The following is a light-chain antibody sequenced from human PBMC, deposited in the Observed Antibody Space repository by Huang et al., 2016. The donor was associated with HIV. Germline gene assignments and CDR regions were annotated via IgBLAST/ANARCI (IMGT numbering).Light chain of an antibody. CDR2: DAS. J-gene: IGKJ2*01. CDR1: QSVSSH. V-gene: IGKV3-11*01. CDR3: QQRSSWPPT. Sequence: EIVLTQSPATLSLSPGERATLSCRASQSVSSHLAWYQQRPGQAPRLLIFDASTRATGVPGRLSGSGSGTDFTLTIDSLEPDDFAVYDCQQRSSWPPTFGQGTKLEIK.